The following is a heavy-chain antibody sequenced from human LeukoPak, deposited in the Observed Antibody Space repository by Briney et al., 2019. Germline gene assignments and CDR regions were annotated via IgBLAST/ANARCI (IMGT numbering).Heavy chain of an antibody. Sequence: GESLKISCKGSGYSFSSYWIGRVRQMPGKGLEWMGIIYPGDSDTRYSPSFQGQVTISADKSISTAYLQWSSLKASDTAMYYCARIYCSAGSCYCDYWGQGTLVTVSS. CDR2: IYPGDSDT. CDR1: GYSFSSYW. D-gene: IGHD2-15*01. V-gene: IGHV5-51*01. J-gene: IGHJ4*02. CDR3: ARIYCSAGSCYCDY.